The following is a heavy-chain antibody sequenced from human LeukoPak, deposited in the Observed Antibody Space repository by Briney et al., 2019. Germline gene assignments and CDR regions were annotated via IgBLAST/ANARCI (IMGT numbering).Heavy chain of an antibody. D-gene: IGHD5-12*01. V-gene: IGHV3-53*01. Sequence: GGSLRLSCAASGFTVSSNYMSWVRQAPGKGLEWVSAISGSGGSTYYADSVKGRFTTSRDNAKNTLFLQMNSLRAEDTAVYYCASQDIVATIDYWGQGTLVTVSS. J-gene: IGHJ4*02. CDR2: ISGSGGST. CDR1: GFTVSSNY. CDR3: ASQDIVATIDY.